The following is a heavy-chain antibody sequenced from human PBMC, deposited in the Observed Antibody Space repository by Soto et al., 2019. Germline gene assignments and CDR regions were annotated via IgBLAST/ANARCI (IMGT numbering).Heavy chain of an antibody. CDR1: GGSFSGYY. CDR2: INHSGST. CDR3: ARVFLMVVAATQVSAFDI. J-gene: IGHJ3*02. V-gene: IGHV4-34*01. Sequence: SETLSLTCAVYGGSFSGYYWSWIRQPTGKGLEWIGEINHSGSTNYNPSLKSRVTISVDTSKNQFSLKLSSVTAADTAVYYCARVFLMVVAATQVSAFDIWGQGTMVTVSS. D-gene: IGHD2-15*01.